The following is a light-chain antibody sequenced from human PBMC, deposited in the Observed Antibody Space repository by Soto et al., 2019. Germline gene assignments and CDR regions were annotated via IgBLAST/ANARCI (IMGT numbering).Light chain of an antibody. CDR1: QGISNY. Sequence: DIQMTQSPSSLSASVGDRVTITCRASQGISNYLAWYQQKPGKVPKLLIYAASTLQSGVPYRFSGSGSGADFSLTISSLQPEDVATYYCQKYNSSPRTFGQGTKVEIK. J-gene: IGKJ1*01. CDR2: AAS. V-gene: IGKV1-27*01. CDR3: QKYNSSPRT.